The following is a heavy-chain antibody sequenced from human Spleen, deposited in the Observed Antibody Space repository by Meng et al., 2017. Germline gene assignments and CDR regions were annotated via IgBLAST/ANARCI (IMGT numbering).Heavy chain of an antibody. CDR3: AREKSKNDVGYFDY. Sequence: GRLQESGPGLVRPSETLSLTCTVSGDSVSSNCCYWSWIRQPPGKELEWIGYVYYSGSTNYNPSLKSRVTISVDKSKNQFALKLSSVTAADTAVYYCAREKSKNDVGYFDYWGRGTLVTVSS. D-gene: IGHD1-1*01. J-gene: IGHJ4*02. V-gene: IGHV4-61*01. CDR1: GDSVSSNCCY. CDR2: VYYSGST.